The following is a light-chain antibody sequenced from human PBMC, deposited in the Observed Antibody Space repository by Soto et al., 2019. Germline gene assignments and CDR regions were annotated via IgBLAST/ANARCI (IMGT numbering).Light chain of an antibody. Sequence: EIVLTQSPGTLSLSPGERATLSCRSSQSASSSYLAWYQQKPGQAPSLLIYGASSRASGIPDRFSGSGSGTEFTLTISRLEPEDFGVYYCQQYRTFGQGTKLESK. CDR1: QSASSSY. CDR2: GAS. V-gene: IGKV3-20*01. J-gene: IGKJ2*01. CDR3: QQYRT.